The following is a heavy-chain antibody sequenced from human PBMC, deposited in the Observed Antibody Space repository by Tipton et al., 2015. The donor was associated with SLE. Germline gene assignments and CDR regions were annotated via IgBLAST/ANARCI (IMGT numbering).Heavy chain of an antibody. CDR2: IYYSGNT. J-gene: IGHJ3*02. D-gene: IGHD4-17*01. Sequence: TLSLTCTVSGGSISSRSYYWAWIRQPPGKGLEWIGSIYYSGNTYYNPSLKSRVTMSVDKSKNQFSLKLSSVTVADTAVYYCASDRDGDFGDAFDIWGQGSMVTVSS. CDR3: ASDRDGDFGDAFDI. CDR1: GGSISSRSYY. V-gene: IGHV4-39*07.